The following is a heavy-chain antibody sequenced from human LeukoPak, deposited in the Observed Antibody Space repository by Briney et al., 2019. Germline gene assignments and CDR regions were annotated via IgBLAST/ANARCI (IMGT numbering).Heavy chain of an antibody. CDR3: AKVGKDNYNYYY. Sequence: GGSLRLSCAASGFTFNKFAMSWVRQAPGKGLEWVSVISGSDGATYYADSVKGRCTISRDNPKNTLYLQMNSLRAEDTAVYYCAKVGKDNYNYYYWGQGTLVTVSS. D-gene: IGHD5-24*01. CDR2: ISGSDGAT. J-gene: IGHJ4*02. V-gene: IGHV3-23*01. CDR1: GFTFNKFA.